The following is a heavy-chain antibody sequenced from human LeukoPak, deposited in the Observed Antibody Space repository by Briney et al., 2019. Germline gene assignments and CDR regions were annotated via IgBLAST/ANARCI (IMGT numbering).Heavy chain of an antibody. CDR3: AKETCTSCYPGYYYYGMDV. J-gene: IGHJ6*02. V-gene: IGHV3-23*01. CDR2: ISGSGGST. Sequence: GGSLRLSCAASGFTFSSYAMSWVRQAPGKGLEWVSAISGSGGSTYYADSVKGRITISRDNSKNTLYLQMNSLRAEDTAVYYCAKETCTSCYPGYYYYGMDVWGQGTTVTVSS. D-gene: IGHD2-2*01. CDR1: GFTFSSYA.